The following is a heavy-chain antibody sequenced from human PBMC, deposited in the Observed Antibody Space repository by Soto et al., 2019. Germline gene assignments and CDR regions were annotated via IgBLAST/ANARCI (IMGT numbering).Heavy chain of an antibody. Sequence: QVQLVESGGGVVQPGRSLRLSCAASGFTFSSYGMYWVRQAPGKGLEWVAVIWYDGSNKYYADSVKGRFTISRDNSKNTLYLQMNSLRAEDTAVYYCAREAVAGDDYYYYYGMDVWGQGTTVTVSS. D-gene: IGHD6-19*01. CDR1: GFTFSSYG. CDR3: AREAVAGDDYYYYYGMDV. J-gene: IGHJ6*02. V-gene: IGHV3-33*01. CDR2: IWYDGSNK.